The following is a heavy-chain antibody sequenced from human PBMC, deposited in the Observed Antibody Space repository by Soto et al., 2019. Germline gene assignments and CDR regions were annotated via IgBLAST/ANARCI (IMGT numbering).Heavy chain of an antibody. J-gene: IGHJ6*02. D-gene: IGHD3-3*01. V-gene: IGHV1-58*01. Sequence: SVKVSCKASGFTFTSSAVQWVRQARGQRLEWIGWIVVGSGNTNYAQKFQERVTITRDMSTSTAYMELSSLRSEDTAVYYCARGSSDAYDFWSGYYKYYYYGMDVWGQGTTVTVSS. CDR3: ARGSSDAYDFWSGYYKYYYYGMDV. CDR2: IVVGSGNT. CDR1: GFTFTSSA.